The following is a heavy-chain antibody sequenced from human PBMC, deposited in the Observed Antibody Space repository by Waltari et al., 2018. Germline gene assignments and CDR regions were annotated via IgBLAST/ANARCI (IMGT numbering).Heavy chain of an antibody. V-gene: IGHV4-38-2*01. D-gene: IGHD2-15*01. CDR1: GYSISSGYY. Sequence: QVQLQESGPGLVKPSETLSLTCAVSGYSISSGYYWGWIRRPPGKGLEWIGSIYHSGSTYYNPSLKSRVTISVDTSKNQFSLKLSSVTAADTAVYYCARRVGGYCSGGSCYKGWFDPWGQGTLVTVSS. CDR3: ARRVGGYCSGGSCYKGWFDP. J-gene: IGHJ5*02. CDR2: IYHSGST.